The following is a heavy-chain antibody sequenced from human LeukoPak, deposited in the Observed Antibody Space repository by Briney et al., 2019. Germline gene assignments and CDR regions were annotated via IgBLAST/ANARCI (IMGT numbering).Heavy chain of an antibody. Sequence: SEALSLTCTVSGYSINSGYYWVWIRQPPGKGLEWIGSIYRTGSTNYNPSLKSRVTTSVDTSKNQFSLKVRSVTAADTAVYYCARGDCSSTICYSPMDVWGKGTTVTVSS. J-gene: IGHJ6*03. D-gene: IGHD2-2*01. CDR3: ARGDCSSTICYSPMDV. CDR1: GYSINSGYY. V-gene: IGHV4-38-2*02. CDR2: IYRTGST.